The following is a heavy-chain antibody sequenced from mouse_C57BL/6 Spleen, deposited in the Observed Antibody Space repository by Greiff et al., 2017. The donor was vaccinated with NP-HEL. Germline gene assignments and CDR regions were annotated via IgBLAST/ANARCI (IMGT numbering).Heavy chain of an antibody. CDR2: INYDGSST. J-gene: IGHJ4*01. V-gene: IGHV5-16*01. CDR1: GFTFSDYY. D-gene: IGHD1-1*01. CDR3: ARGGVTTVVADYYAMDY. Sequence: EVQRVESEGGLVQPGSSMKLSCTASGFTFSDYYMAWVRQVPEKGLEWVANINYDGSSTYYLDSLKSRFIISRDNAKNILYLQMSSLKSEDTATYYCARGGVTTVVADYYAMDYWGQGTSVIVSS.